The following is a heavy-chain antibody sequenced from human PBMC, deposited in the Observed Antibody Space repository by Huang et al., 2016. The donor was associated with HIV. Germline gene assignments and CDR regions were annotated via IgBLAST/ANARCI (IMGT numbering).Heavy chain of an antibody. CDR3: ARLPGSITMIRGVITDPY. J-gene: IGHJ4*02. D-gene: IGHD3-10*01. V-gene: IGHV4-39*01. CDR1: GGSIRSDNYY. CDR2: IYYSGST. Sequence: QLQLQESGPGLVKPSETRSLTCTVSGGSIRSDNYYWGWIRQPPGTGVGLFGSIYYSGSTYYNPSLKSRVTITVDTAKNQFSLKMRSVTAADTAVYYCARLPGSITMIRGVITDPYWGQGTLVTVSS.